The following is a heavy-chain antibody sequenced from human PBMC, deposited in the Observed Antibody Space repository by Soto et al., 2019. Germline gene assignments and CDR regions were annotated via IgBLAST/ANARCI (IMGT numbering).Heavy chain of an antibody. CDR2: ISYDGSNK. J-gene: IGHJ6*02. Sequence: GGSLRLACAASGFTCSSYAMHWVRQAPGKGLEWVAVISYDGSNKYYADSVKGRFTISRDNSKNTLYLQMNSLRAEDPAVYYCARDRVHCSGGSCQSYYYYHYGMDVWGQGTTVTVSS. D-gene: IGHD2-15*01. CDR1: GFTCSSYA. CDR3: ARDRVHCSGGSCQSYYYYHYGMDV. V-gene: IGHV3-30-3*01.